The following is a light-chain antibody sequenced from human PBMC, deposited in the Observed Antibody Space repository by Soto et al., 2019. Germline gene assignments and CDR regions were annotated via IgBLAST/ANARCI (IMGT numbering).Light chain of an antibody. CDR3: QQYGSSPLT. CDR2: GAS. J-gene: IGKJ4*01. V-gene: IGKV3-20*01. CDR1: QSIASTY. Sequence: EIVLTQSPGTLSLSPGETATLSCRASQSIASTYLAWYQQKPGQAPSLLIYGASSRATGIPDRFSGSVSGTDFTLTISRLEPEDFAMYYCQQYGSSPLTFGGGTKVDIK.